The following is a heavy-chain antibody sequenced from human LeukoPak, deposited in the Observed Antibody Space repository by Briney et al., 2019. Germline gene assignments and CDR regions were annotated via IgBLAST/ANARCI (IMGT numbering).Heavy chain of an antibody. V-gene: IGHV4-59*08. Sequence: SETLSLTCTVSGGSISSYYWSWIRQPPGKGLEWIGYIYYSGSTNYNPSLKSRVTISVDTSKNQFSLKLSSVTAADTAVYYCARHFNYGSGSYDYWXXXTLVTVSS. J-gene: IGHJ4*01. D-gene: IGHD3-10*01. CDR2: IYYSGST. CDR3: ARHFNYGSGSYDY. CDR1: GGSISSYY.